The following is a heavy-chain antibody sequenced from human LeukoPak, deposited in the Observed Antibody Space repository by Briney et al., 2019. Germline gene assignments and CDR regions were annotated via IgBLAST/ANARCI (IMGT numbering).Heavy chain of an antibody. Sequence: GASVKVFCKASGYTFTSYYMHWVRQAPGQGLEWMGIINPSGGSTSYAQKFQGRVTMTRDTSTSTVYMELSSLRSEDTAVYYCARSTAAVDWFDPWGQGTLVTVSS. J-gene: IGHJ5*02. V-gene: IGHV1-46*01. CDR3: ARSTAAVDWFDP. D-gene: IGHD6-6*01. CDR2: INPSGGST. CDR1: GYTFTSYY.